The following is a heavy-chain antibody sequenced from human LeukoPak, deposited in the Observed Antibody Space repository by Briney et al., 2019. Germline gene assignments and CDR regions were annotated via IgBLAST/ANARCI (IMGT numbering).Heavy chain of an antibody. Sequence: SETLSLTCAVYGGSFSGYYWSWIRQPPGKGLEWIGYIYYSGSTNYNPSLKSRVTISVDTSKNQFSLKVSSVTAADTAVYYCARGYPHFHYWGQGTLVTVSS. J-gene: IGHJ4*02. CDR2: IYYSGST. D-gene: IGHD1-1*01. CDR3: ARGYPHFHY. V-gene: IGHV4-59*01. CDR1: GGSFSGYY.